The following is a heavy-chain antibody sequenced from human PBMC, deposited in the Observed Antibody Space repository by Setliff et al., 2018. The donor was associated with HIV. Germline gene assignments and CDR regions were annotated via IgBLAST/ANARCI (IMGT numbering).Heavy chain of an antibody. CDR3: ARESACSSTSCPKVLDD. Sequence: SVKVSCKASGGTFGIYGISWVRQAPGQGLEWMGGTIPMFGTANYAQKFQGRDTITTDESTNTGYMELSSLRSEDTAVYYCARESACSSTSCPKVLDDWGQGTPVTVAS. CDR2: TIPMFGTA. J-gene: IGHJ4*02. D-gene: IGHD2-2*01. V-gene: IGHV1-69*05. CDR1: GGTFGIYG.